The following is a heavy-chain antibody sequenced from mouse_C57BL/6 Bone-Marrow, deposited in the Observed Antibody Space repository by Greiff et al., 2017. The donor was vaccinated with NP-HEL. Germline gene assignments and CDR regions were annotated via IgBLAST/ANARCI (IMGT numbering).Heavy chain of an antibody. D-gene: IGHD1-1*01. CDR1: GYTFTSYG. CDR3: ARDYYGSSSWFAY. J-gene: IGHJ3*01. Sequence: QVQLQQSGAELARPGASVKLSCKASGYTFTSYGISWVKQRTGQGLEWIGEIYPRSGNTYYNEKFKGKARLTADKSSSTAYRELRSLTSEDSAVYFCARDYYGSSSWFAYWGQGTLVTVSA. V-gene: IGHV1-81*01. CDR2: IYPRSGNT.